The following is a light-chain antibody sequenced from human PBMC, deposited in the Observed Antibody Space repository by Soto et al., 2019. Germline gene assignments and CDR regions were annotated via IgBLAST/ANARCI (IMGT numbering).Light chain of an antibody. J-gene: IGLJ1*01. V-gene: IGLV2-14*01. CDR3: NSYTTLSNRV. CDR2: EVT. Sequence: ALTQPASVSGSPGQSITISCTGTSSDIGAYNYVSWYQQHPGKAPKLLIYEVTNRPSGVSDRFSGSKSGNTASLTISGLQAEDEANYYCNSYTTLSNRVFGTGTKVTVL. CDR1: SSDIGAYNY.